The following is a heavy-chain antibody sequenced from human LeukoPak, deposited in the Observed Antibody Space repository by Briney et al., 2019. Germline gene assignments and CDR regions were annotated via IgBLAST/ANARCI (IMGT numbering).Heavy chain of an antibody. V-gene: IGHV4-59*06. CDR3: ARVLRGAAETLDY. CDR2: IYYSGST. J-gene: IGHJ4*02. Sequence: SETLSLTCTVSGGSISSYYWSWIRQHPGKGLEWLGYIYYSGSTFYNPSLQSRVTISVDTSKNQFSLGLSSVTAADTAVYYCARVLRGAAETLDYWGQGTLVIVSS. CDR1: GGSISSYY. D-gene: IGHD3-10*01.